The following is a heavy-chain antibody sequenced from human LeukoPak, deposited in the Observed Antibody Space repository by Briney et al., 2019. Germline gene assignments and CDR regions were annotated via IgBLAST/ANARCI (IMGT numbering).Heavy chain of an antibody. CDR3: ARQSQHSGYQAPDS. CDR2: IYYTGST. J-gene: IGHJ4*02. CDR1: GGAITNYY. V-gene: IGHV4-59*01. D-gene: IGHD5-12*01. Sequence: SETLSLTCGVSGGAITNYYWNWIRQAPGKGLEWLGYIYYTGSTTYNPSVKSRITISLDTSKKQISLKLRSVTAADTAVYYCARQSQHSGYQAPDSWGQGTLVTVSS.